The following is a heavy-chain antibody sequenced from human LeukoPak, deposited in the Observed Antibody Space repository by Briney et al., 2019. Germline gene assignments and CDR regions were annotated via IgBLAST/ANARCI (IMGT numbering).Heavy chain of an antibody. CDR2: ISDSGGST. CDR3: AKSPLVYCTSSSCHLYFDY. CDR1: GFTFSSYA. D-gene: IGHD2-15*01. J-gene: IGHJ4*02. Sequence: GGSLRPSCAASGFTFSSYAMSWVRQAPGKGLEWVSGISDSGGSTYYTDSVKGRFTISRDKSHNTLYLQMNSLRAEDTAVYYCAKSPLVYCTSSSCHLYFDYWGQGTLVTVSS. V-gene: IGHV3-23*01.